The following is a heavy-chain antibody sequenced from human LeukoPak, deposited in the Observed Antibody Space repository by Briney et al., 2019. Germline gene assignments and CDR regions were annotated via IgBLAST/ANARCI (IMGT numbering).Heavy chain of an antibody. CDR2: ISYSGGT. CDR3: ARYRNCGGDSYCFDY. V-gene: IGHV4-59*01. D-gene: IGHD2-21*02. J-gene: IGHJ4*02. Sequence: LETLSLTCTVSGGSISSYAWSWIRQPPGKGLEWIGCISYSGGTNYNPSPKSCVHISVDTSENQFSLKLSSVTAADTAVYYCARYRNCGGDSYCFDYWGQGTLVSVSS. CDR1: GGSISSYA.